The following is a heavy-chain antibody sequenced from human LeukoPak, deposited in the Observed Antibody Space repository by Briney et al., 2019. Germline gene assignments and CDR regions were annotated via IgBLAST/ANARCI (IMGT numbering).Heavy chain of an antibody. CDR2: INPNSGGT. Sequence: ASVKVSCKASGYTFTGYYMHWVRQAPGQGLEWMGWINPNSGGTNYAQKFQGRVTMTRDTSISTAYMELSRLRSDDTAVYYCARVPYSGSHYFDYWGQGTLVTVSS. CDR3: ARVPYSGSHYFDY. CDR1: GYTFTGYY. V-gene: IGHV1-2*02. D-gene: IGHD1-26*01. J-gene: IGHJ4*02.